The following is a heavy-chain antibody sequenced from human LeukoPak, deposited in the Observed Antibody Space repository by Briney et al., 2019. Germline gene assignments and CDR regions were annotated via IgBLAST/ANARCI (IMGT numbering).Heavy chain of an antibody. D-gene: IGHD2-2*01. CDR1: GGSISSYY. Sequence: PSETLSLTCTVSGGSISSYYWSWIRQPPGKGLEWLGYIYYSGSTNYNPSLKSRVTISVDTSKNQFSLKLSSVTAADTAVYYCARYDIVVVPAAAHYYGMDVWGQGTTVTVSS. CDR3: ARYDIVVVPAAAHYYGMDV. CDR2: IYYSGST. J-gene: IGHJ6*02. V-gene: IGHV4-59*08.